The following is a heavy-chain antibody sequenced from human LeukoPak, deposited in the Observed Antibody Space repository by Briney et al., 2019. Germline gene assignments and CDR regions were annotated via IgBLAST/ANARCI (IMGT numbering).Heavy chain of an antibody. Sequence: GGSLRLSCAASGFTFSSYAMSWVRQAPGKGLEWVSAISGSGGSTYYADSVKGRFTISRDNAKNSLYLQMKSLRAEDTAVYYCERDRAHSSGWYSGYYYYGMDVWGQGTTVTVSS. D-gene: IGHD6-19*01. CDR2: ISGSGGST. V-gene: IGHV3-23*01. CDR1: GFTFSSYA. J-gene: IGHJ6*02. CDR3: ERDRAHSSGWYSGYYYYGMDV.